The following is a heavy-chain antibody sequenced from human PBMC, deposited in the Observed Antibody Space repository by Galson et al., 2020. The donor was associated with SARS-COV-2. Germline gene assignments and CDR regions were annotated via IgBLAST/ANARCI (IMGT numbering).Heavy chain of an antibody. CDR2: IWYDGSNK. CDR3: ARGPYSGYDFISYFDY. D-gene: IGHD5-12*01. V-gene: IGHV3-33*01. J-gene: IGHJ4*02. Sequence: TGGSLRLSCAASGFTFSSYGMHWVRQAPGKGLEWVAVIWYDGSNKYYADSVKGRFTISRDNSKNTLYLQMNSLRAEDTAVYYCARGPYSGYDFISYFDYWGQGTLVTVSS. CDR1: GFTFSSYG.